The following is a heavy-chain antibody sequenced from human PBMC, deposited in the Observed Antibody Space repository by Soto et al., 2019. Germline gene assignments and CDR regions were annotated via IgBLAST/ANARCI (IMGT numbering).Heavy chain of an antibody. J-gene: IGHJ4*02. CDR1: GDSIKTNYW. Sequence: SETLSLTCLVSGDSIKTNYWWAWVRQPPGQGLEWIGEIYHSGSAIYTPSLKSRVTLSLDESKNEFSLNVDSVTAADTAVYYCARVPDYWGQGILVTVSS. CDR2: IYHSGSA. V-gene: IGHV4-4*02. CDR3: ARVPDY. D-gene: IGHD2-2*01.